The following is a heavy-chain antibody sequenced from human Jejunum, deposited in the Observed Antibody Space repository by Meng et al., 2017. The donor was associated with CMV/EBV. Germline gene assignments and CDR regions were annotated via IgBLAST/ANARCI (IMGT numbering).Heavy chain of an antibody. V-gene: IGHV1-18*01. CDR2: ISAYNGNT. J-gene: IGHJ4*02. D-gene: IGHD6-19*01. CDR3: ARFSSAWYADY. Sequence: VPRVQSRAEVKKPGASVKVSCKASGYTFTSYGISWVRQAPGQGLEWMGWISAYNGNTNYAQKLQGRVTMTTDTSTSTAYMELSSLRSEDTAVYYCARFSSAWYADYWGQGTLVTVSS. CDR1: GYTFTSYG.